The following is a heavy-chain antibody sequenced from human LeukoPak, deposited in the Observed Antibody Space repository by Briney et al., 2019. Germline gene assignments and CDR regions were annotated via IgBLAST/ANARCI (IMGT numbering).Heavy chain of an antibody. Sequence: PGGSLRLSCAASGFTFSSYAMSWVRQAPGKGLEWVSVISGSGGSTYYADSVKGRFTISRDNSKNTLYLQMNSLRAEDTAVYYCAEEKWAVSGVIDYWGQGTLVTVSS. CDR3: AEEKWAVSGVIDY. CDR1: GFTFSSYA. V-gene: IGHV3-23*01. J-gene: IGHJ4*02. CDR2: ISGSGGST. D-gene: IGHD6-19*01.